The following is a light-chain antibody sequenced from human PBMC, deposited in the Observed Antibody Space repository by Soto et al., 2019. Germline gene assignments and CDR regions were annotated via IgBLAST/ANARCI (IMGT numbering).Light chain of an antibody. CDR3: QQSYSTIT. CDR1: QSISSY. CDR2: AAS. V-gene: IGKV1-39*01. J-gene: IGKJ5*01. Sequence: DIQMTQSPSSLSASVGDRVTITCRASQSISSYLNWYQQKPGKAPKLLIYAASSLQSWVPSRFSGSGSGTDFTLTISSLQPEDFATYYCQQSYSTITFGQGTRLEIK.